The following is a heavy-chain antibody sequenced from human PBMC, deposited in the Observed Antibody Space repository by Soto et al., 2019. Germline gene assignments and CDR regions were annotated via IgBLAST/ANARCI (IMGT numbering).Heavy chain of an antibody. CDR3: MRDASRDSSARGWFDP. CDR1: GFTFRSFT. CDR2: ISSNSAYI. D-gene: IGHD6-13*01. Sequence: GGSLRLSCAASGFTFRSFTMNWVRQAPGKGLEWVSTISSNSAYIYYTDALRGRFTISRDNAKNSLHLQMNSPRAEDTAVYYCMRDASRDSSARGWFDPWGPGTLVTVSS. J-gene: IGHJ5*02. V-gene: IGHV3-21*01.